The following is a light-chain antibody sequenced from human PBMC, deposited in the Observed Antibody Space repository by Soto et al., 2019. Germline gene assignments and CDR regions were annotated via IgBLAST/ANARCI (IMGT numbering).Light chain of an antibody. CDR2: KAS. Sequence: DIQMTQSPSTLSASVGVRVTITCRASQSISSWLAWYQQKPGKAPKVLIYKASSLESGVPSRFSGSGSGTEFTLTISSLQPDDFATYYGQQYNNYSRTFGQGTKVEIK. CDR1: QSISSW. CDR3: QQYNNYSRT. J-gene: IGKJ1*01. V-gene: IGKV1-5*03.